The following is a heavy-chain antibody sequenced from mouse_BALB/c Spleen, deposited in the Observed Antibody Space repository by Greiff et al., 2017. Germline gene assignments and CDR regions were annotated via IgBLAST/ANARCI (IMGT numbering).Heavy chain of an antibody. CDR1: GFTFSSYG. CDR2: ISSGGSYT. D-gene: IGHD2-14*01. CDR3: ARYDRYDEFAY. Sequence: EVHLVESGGDLVKPGGSLKLSFAASGFTFSSYGMPWVRQTPDKRLEWVATISSGGSYTYYPDSMKGRFTITRDNAKNTLYLQMSSLKSEDTVMYYCARYDRYDEFAYWGQGTLVTVAA. J-gene: IGHJ3*01. V-gene: IGHV5-6*01.